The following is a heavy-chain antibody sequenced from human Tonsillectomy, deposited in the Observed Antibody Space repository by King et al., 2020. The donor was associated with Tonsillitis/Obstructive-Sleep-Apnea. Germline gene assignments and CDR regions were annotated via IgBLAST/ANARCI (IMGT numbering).Heavy chain of an antibody. Sequence: TLKESGPVLVKPTETLTLTCTVSGFSLSNARKVVSWIRQPPGKALECLAHIFSYDEKSYSTSLKSRLTITKDTSKSQVVLTMTNMDPVDTATYFCARIEGRGADVAPRKGIDYWGQGTLVTVSS. CDR1: GFSLSNARKV. V-gene: IGHV2-26*01. CDR3: ARIEGRGADVAPRKGIDY. D-gene: IGHD6-6*01. J-gene: IGHJ4*02. CDR2: IFSYDEK.